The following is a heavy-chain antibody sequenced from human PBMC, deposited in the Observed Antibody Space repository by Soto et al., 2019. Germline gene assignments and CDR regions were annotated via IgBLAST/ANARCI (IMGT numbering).Heavy chain of an antibody. CDR3: ARLNREMATITIGY. CDR1: GGSISSSSYY. J-gene: IGHJ4*02. V-gene: IGHV4-39*01. CDR2: IYYSGST. D-gene: IGHD5-12*01. Sequence: QLQLQESGPGLVKPSETLSLTCTVSGGSISSSSYYWGWIRQPPGKGLEWIGRIYYSGSTYYNPSLQSRVTISLDTSKNQFFLKLRSVTAADTAVYYCARLNREMATITIGYWGQGNLVTVSS.